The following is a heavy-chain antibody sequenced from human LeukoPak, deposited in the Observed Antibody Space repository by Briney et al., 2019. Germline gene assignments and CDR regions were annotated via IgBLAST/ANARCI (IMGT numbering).Heavy chain of an antibody. V-gene: IGHV4-34*01. CDR3: ARGPPGHYYDSSGHDY. CDR2: INHSGST. CDR1: GGSFSGYY. D-gene: IGHD3-22*01. J-gene: IGHJ4*02. Sequence: SETLSLTCAVYGGSFSGYYWSWIRQPPGKGLEWIGEINHSGSTNYNPSLKSRVTISVDTSKNQFSLKLSSVTAADTAVYYCARGPPGHYYDSSGHDYWGQGTLVTVFS.